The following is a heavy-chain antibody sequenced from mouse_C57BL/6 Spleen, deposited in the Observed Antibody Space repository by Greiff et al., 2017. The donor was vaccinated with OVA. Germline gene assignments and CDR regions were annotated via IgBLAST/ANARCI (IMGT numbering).Heavy chain of an antibody. CDR1: GYAFTNYL. Sequence: QVQLQQSGAELVRPGTSVKVSCKASGYAFTNYLIEWVKQRPGQGLEWIGVINPGSGGTNYNEKFKGKATLTADKSSSTAYMQRSILTSEGSAVYFCARSARDFDYWGKGTTLTVSS. V-gene: IGHV1-54*01. CDR2: INPGSGGT. D-gene: IGHD3-1*01. CDR3: ARSARDFDY. J-gene: IGHJ2*01.